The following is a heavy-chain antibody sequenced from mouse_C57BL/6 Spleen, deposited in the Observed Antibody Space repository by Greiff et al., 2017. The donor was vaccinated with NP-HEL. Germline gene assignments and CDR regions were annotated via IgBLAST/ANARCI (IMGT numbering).Heavy chain of an antibody. CDR3: ARGGPYSNYPWFAY. Sequence: VQLQQPGAELVMPGASVKLSCKASGYTFTSYWMHWVKQRPGQGLEWIGEIDPSDSYTNYNQKFKGKSTLTVDKSSGTAYMQLSSLTSEDSAVYYCARGGPYSNYPWFAYWGQGTLVTVSA. J-gene: IGHJ3*01. CDR2: IDPSDSYT. V-gene: IGHV1-69*01. CDR1: GYTFTSYW. D-gene: IGHD2-5*01.